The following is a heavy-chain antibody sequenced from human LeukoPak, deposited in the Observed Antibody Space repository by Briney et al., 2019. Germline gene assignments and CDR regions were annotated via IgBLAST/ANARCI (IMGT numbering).Heavy chain of an antibody. CDR1: GFTFSSNW. J-gene: IGHJ4*02. D-gene: IGHD2-15*01. Sequence: GGSLRLSCAASGFTFSSNWMSWVRQAPGKGLEWVANIRQDGSDKYYMDSVKGRFTISRDNAKNSLSLQMNSLRVEDTAVYYCTRDRDCGDGGCYPHYDYWGQGVRVTVSS. V-gene: IGHV3-7*01. CDR3: TRDRDCGDGGCYPHYDY. CDR2: IRQDGSDK.